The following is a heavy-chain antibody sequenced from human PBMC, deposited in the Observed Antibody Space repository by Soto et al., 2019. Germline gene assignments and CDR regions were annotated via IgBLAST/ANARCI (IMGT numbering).Heavy chain of an antibody. D-gene: IGHD3-3*01. CDR1: GGSISSGDYY. Sequence: PSETLSLTCTVSGGSISSGDYYWSWIRQPPGKGLEWIGYIYYSGSTYYNPSLKSRVTISVDTSKNQFSLKLSSVTAADTAVYYCAFGDFWSGTNDYWGQGTLVTVSS. V-gene: IGHV4-30-4*01. J-gene: IGHJ4*02. CDR3: AFGDFWSGTNDY. CDR2: IYYSGST.